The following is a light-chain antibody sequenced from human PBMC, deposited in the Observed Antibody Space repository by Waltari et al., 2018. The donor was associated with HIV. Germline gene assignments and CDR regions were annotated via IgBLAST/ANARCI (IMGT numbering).Light chain of an antibody. J-gene: IGKJ4*01. V-gene: IGKV3-11*01. CDR2: DAS. CDR1: QSVQDC. Sequence: ELVLTQSPPILSVSIGETATLSCRARQSVQDCLAWYQRRPGQAPRLVVYDASKRAAGVPARFSGSGFGTDFTLTISGLEPEDVALYYCQHRTTWPPTFGGGTRVEIE. CDR3: QHRTTWPPT.